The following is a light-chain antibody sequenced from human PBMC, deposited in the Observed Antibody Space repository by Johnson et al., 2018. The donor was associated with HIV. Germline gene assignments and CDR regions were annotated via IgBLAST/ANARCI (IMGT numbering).Light chain of an antibody. CDR2: DNN. CDR3: GTCDSSLSAGV. J-gene: IGLJ1*01. CDR1: SSNIGNNY. V-gene: IGLV1-51*01. Sequence: QSVLSQPPSVSAAPGQKVTISCSGSSSNIGNNYVSWYQQLPGTAPKLLIYDNNKRPSGIPDRFSGSKSGTSATLGITGLQTGDEADYYCGTCDSSLSAGVFGTGGKVTVL.